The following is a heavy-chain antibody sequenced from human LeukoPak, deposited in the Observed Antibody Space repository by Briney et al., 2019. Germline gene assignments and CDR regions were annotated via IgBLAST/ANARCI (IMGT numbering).Heavy chain of an antibody. CDR3: AKDERNWNYNLASQTYD. Sequence: PSETLSLTCAVYGGSLSGYYWSWIRQPPGKGLEWISSITGSSTYIYYSDSVRGRFTISRDNAKNSLYLQMSSLRAEDTAVYYCAKDERNWNYNLASQTYDWGQGTLVTVSS. D-gene: IGHD1-7*01. J-gene: IGHJ4*02. V-gene: IGHV3-21*04. CDR2: ITGSSTYI. CDR1: GGSLSGYY.